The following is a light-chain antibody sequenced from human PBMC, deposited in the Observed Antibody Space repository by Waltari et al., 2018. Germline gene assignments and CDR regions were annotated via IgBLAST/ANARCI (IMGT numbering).Light chain of an antibody. J-gene: IGLJ2*01. CDR2: EVT. Sequence: QSALTQPASVSGSPGQSITVSCTGTNSDIGPYNLVSWYQQHPGEAPKLIIFEVTKRPAGVAKRFSGSKSGNTASLTISGLQGEDEADYFCCSYAASSSVLFGGGTKVTVL. V-gene: IGLV2-23*02. CDR3: CSYAASSSVL. CDR1: NSDIGPYNL.